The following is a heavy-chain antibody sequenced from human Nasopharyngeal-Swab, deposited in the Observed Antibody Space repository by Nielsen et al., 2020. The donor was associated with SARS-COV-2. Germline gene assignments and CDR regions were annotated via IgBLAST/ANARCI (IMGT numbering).Heavy chain of an antibody. Sequence: SQTLSLTCAISGDSVSSNSAAWNWIRQSPSRGLEWLGRTYYRSKWYNDYAVSVKSRITINPDTSKNQFSLQLNSVTPEDTAVYYCARTGIAVADPTYYYYYGMDVWGKGTTVTVSS. D-gene: IGHD6-19*01. V-gene: IGHV6-1*01. CDR1: GDSVSSNSAA. CDR3: ARTGIAVADPTYYYYYGMDV. CDR2: TYYRSKWYN. J-gene: IGHJ6*04.